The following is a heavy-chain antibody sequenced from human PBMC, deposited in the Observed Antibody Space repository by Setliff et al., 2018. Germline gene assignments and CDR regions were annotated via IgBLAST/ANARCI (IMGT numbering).Heavy chain of an antibody. Sequence: PSETLSLTCTVSGGSISTTNYFWGWIRQPPGGGLEWIGILYYTGATYYNPSLKSRVTISVDTSKNQFSLRLSSVTAADTAVYFCARDYGPNDYWGQGSLVTVSS. J-gene: IGHJ4*02. V-gene: IGHV4-39*07. CDR3: ARDYGPNDY. CDR1: GGSISTTNYF. CDR2: LYYTGAT. D-gene: IGHD3-16*01.